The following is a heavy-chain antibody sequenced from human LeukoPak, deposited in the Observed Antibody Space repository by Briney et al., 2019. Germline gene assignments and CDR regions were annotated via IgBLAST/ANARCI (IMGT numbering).Heavy chain of an antibody. CDR1: GYTLTSYY. CDR2: INPSVGST. D-gene: IGHD3-10*02. Sequence: ASVKVSCKASGYTLTSYYMHWVRQAPGHGLEWVGIINPSVGSTSYAQKFRGRDTMTRDKTRSKVYMEVSSLRSEDTAVYYCARDYIRGVIIIGRDPSLNWFDPWGQGTLVTVSS. CDR3: ARDYIRGVIIIGRDPSLNWFDP. V-gene: IGHV1-46*01. J-gene: IGHJ5*02.